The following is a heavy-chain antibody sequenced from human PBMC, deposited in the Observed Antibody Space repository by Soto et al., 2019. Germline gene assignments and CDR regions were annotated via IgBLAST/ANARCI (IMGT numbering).Heavy chain of an antibody. CDR3: ARDGDGYNY. CDR2: IHSSGST. J-gene: IGHJ4*02. Sequence: QVQLQESGPGLVKPSETLSLTCTVSGGSVSSGSYYWSWIRQPPGKGLEWIGYIHSSGSTSYNPSPKRRVTISVDTSKNQFSLKLSSVTAADTAVYYCARDGDGYNYWGQGTLVTVSS. CDR1: GGSVSSGSYY. D-gene: IGHD5-12*01. V-gene: IGHV4-61*01.